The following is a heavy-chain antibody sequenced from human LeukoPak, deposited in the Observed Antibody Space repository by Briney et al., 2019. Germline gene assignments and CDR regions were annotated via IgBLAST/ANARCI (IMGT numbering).Heavy chain of an antibody. CDR3: ARGADRWNSFDY. J-gene: IGHJ4*02. CDR2: IYSGGKT. Sequence: PGGSLRLSCAASGFTVSSNFLSWVRQAPGKGLEWVSVIYSGGKTYYADSVKGRFTISRDNSKNTLYLQMNSLRAEDTAVYYCARGADRWNSFDYWGQGTLVTVSS. D-gene: IGHD4-23*01. V-gene: IGHV3-53*01. CDR1: GFTVSSNF.